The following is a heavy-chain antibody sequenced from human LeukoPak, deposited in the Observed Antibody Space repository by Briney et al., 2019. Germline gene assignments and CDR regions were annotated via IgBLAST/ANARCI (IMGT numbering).Heavy chain of an antibody. CDR1: GGSINSSSYY. V-gene: IGHV4-61*02. Sequence: PSETLSLTCTVSGGSINSSSYYWNWIRQPAGKGLEWIGRIYTSGNINYNPSLKSRVTISVDTSKNQFSLKMSSVTAADTAVYYCVREQLWLLGWFDPWGQGTLVTVSS. J-gene: IGHJ5*02. CDR3: VREQLWLLGWFDP. D-gene: IGHD5-18*01. CDR2: IYTSGNI.